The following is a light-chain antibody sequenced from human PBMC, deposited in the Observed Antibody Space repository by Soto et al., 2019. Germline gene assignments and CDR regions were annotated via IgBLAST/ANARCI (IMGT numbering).Light chain of an antibody. V-gene: IGKV1-5*03. Sequence: DIQMTQSPSTVSAFVGDRVTITCRASQSISTWLAWYQQKPGKAPKFLMFKASSLESGVPSRFSGSGSGTAFTLTISSLQPDDFATYYFQQYNSYPLTFGQGTKVEIK. J-gene: IGKJ1*01. CDR3: QQYNSYPLT. CDR2: KAS. CDR1: QSISTW.